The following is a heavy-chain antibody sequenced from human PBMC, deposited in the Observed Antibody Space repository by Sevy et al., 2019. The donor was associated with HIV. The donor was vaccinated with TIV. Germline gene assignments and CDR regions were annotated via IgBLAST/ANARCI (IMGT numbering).Heavy chain of an antibody. J-gene: IGHJ4*02. D-gene: IGHD5-12*01. CDR1: GFTFNTYA. V-gene: IGHV3-23*01. CDR3: ARLSRIVATTPYYFDS. Sequence: GGSLRLSCAASGFTFNTYAMSWVPQAPGKGLEWVSTISSTGTTIYYADSVKGRFTISRDNSQNTLFLQMNSLRADDTAIYFCARLSRIVATTPYYFDSWGQGALVTVSS. CDR2: ISSTGTTI.